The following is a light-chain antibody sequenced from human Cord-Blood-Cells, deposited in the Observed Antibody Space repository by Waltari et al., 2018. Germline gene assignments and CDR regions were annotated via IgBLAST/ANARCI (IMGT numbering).Light chain of an antibody. CDR1: QSISSW. J-gene: IGKJ1*01. CDR3: QQYNSLWT. V-gene: IGKV1-5*03. Sequence: DIQMTQHPSTLSASVGDRVTITCRASQSISSWLAWYQQKPGKAPKLLIYKASSLESGVPSRFSGSGSGTEFTLTISSLQPDDFATYYCQQYNSLWTFGQGTKVEIK. CDR2: KAS.